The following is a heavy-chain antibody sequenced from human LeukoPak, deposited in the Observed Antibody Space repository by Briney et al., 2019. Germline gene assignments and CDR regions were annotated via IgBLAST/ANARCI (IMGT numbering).Heavy chain of an antibody. J-gene: IGHJ5*02. Sequence: KPSETLSLTCTVSGGSISSSSYYWGWIRQPPGKGPEWIGSIYYSGSTYYNPSLKSRVTISVDTSKNQFSLKLSSVTAADTAVYYCARRGLRPNWFDPWGQGTLVTVSS. CDR2: IYYSGST. D-gene: IGHD4-17*01. CDR3: ARRGLRPNWFDP. V-gene: IGHV4-39*01. CDR1: GGSISSSSYY.